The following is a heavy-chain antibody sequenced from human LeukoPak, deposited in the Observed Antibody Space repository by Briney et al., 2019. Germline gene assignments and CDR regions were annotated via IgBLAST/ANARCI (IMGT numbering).Heavy chain of an antibody. CDR2: IIPILGIA. J-gene: IGHJ3*02. Sequence: ASVKVSCKASGYTFTSYGISWVRQAPGQGLEWMGRIIPILGIANYAQKFQGRVTITADKSTSTAYMELSSLRSEDTAVYYCARVHRYCSGGSCYSDAFDIWGQGTKVTVSS. D-gene: IGHD2-15*01. V-gene: IGHV1-69*04. CDR1: GYTFTSYG. CDR3: ARVHRYCSGGSCYSDAFDI.